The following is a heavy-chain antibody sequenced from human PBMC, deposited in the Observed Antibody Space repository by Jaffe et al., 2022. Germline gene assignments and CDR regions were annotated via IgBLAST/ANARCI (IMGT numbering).Heavy chain of an antibody. D-gene: IGHD5-18*01. V-gene: IGHV1-69*02. Sequence: QVQLVQSGAEVKKPGSSVKVSCKASGGTFSSYTISWVRQAPGQGLEWMGRIIPILGIANYAQKFQGRVTITADKSTSTAYMELSSLRSEDTAVYYCARVGSYGNGWFDPWGQGTLVTVSS. CDR2: IIPILGIA. CDR3: ARVGSYGNGWFDP. CDR1: GGTFSSYT. J-gene: IGHJ5*02.